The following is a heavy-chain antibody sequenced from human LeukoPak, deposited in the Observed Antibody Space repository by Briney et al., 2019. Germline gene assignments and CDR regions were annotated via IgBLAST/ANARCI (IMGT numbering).Heavy chain of an antibody. D-gene: IGHD6-13*01. Sequence: SETLSLTCSVSGDSINTYYWSWIRQPPGKGLEWIGYISDSWITNYNPSLKGRVTMSVDTSKNQFSLKLTSVTAADSAVYYCAQHLAAAGIGSRFDPWGQGTLVTVSS. CDR2: ISDSWIT. V-gene: IGHV4-59*01. CDR3: AQHLAAAGIGSRFDP. CDR1: GDSINTYY. J-gene: IGHJ5*02.